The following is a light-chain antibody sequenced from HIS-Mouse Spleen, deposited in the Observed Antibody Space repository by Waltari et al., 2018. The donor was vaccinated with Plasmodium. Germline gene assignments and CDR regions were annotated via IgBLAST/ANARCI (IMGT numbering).Light chain of an antibody. CDR2: YYSDSDK. CDR3: MIWPSNASGV. V-gene: IGLV5-37*01. J-gene: IGLJ3*02. CDR1: SDINVGSYN. Sequence: QPVLTQPPSSSASPGESARLTCTLPSDINVGSYNIYWYQQTPGSPPRYLLYYYSDSDKGQGSGFPSRFSGSKDASAKTGILLISGLQSEDEADYYCMIWPSNASGVFGGGTKLTVL.